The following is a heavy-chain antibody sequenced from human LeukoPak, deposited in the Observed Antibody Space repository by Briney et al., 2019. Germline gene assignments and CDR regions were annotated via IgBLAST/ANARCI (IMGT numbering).Heavy chain of an antibody. J-gene: IGHJ4*02. CDR1: GVSISSYN. V-gene: IGHV4-4*07. Sequence: SETLSLTCTVSGVSISSYNWSWIRQPAGKGLEGIGRIYTSGSTNYNPSLKSRVTMSVDTSKNQFSLKLSSVTAADTAVYYCARDSDYGDYEDYWGQGTLVTVSS. CDR2: IYTSGST. D-gene: IGHD4-17*01. CDR3: ARDSDYGDYEDY.